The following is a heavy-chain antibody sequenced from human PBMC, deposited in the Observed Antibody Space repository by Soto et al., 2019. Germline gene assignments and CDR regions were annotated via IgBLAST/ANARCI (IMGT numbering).Heavy chain of an antibody. J-gene: IGHJ5*02. D-gene: IGHD2-8*01. Sequence: QVQLVQSGAEVKKPGASVKVSCKASGYTFTSYDINWVRQATGQGLEWMGWMNPNSGNTGYAQKFQGRVTMTRNTPKSTAYRELSSLRSEDTAVYYCARHLRGRFSVNNWFAPWGQGTLVTVSS. V-gene: IGHV1-8*01. CDR1: GYTFTSYD. CDR3: ARHLRGRFSVNNWFAP. CDR2: MNPNSGNT.